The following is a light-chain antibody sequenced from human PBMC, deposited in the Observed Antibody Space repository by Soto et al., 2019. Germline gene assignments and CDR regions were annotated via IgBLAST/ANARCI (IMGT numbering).Light chain of an antibody. CDR3: QQRSNWPPVT. CDR1: QILCYH. CDR2: DAS. J-gene: IGKJ4*01. Sequence: DIVMTQSPDSLAVSLGDRATINCKSTQILCYHLSWCQQKPGQAPRLLIYDASNRATGIPARFSGSGSGTDFTLAISSLEPEDFAVYYCQQRSNWPPVTFGGGTKVDIK. V-gene: IGKV3-11*01.